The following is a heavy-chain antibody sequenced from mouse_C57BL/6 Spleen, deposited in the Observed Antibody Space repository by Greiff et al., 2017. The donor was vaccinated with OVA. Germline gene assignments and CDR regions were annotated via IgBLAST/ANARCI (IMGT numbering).Heavy chain of an antibody. V-gene: IGHV1-18*01. CDR2: INPNNGGT. D-gene: IGHD2-12*01. CDR1: GYTFTDYN. J-gene: IGHJ3*01. CDR3: ARSGGYSPAWFAY. Sequence: EVQLVESGPELVKPGASVKIPCKASGYTFTDYNMDWVKQSHGKSLEWIGDINPNNGGTIYNQKFKGKATLTVDKSSSTAYMELRSLTSEDTAVYYGARSGGYSPAWFAYWGQGTLVTVSA.